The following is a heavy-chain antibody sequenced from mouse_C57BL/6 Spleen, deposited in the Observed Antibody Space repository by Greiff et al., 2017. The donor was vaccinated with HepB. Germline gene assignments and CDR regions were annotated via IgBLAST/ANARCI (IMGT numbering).Heavy chain of an antibody. J-gene: IGHJ4*01. D-gene: IGHD3-2*01. V-gene: IGHV1-26*01. CDR3: ASSTDYAMDY. Sequence: VQLQQSGPELVKPGASVKISCKASGYTFTDYYMNWVKQSHGKSLEWIGDINPNNGGTSYNQKFKGKATLTVDKSSSTAYMELRSLTSEDSAVYYCASSTDYAMDYWGQGTSVTVSS. CDR2: INPNNGGT. CDR1: GYTFTDYY.